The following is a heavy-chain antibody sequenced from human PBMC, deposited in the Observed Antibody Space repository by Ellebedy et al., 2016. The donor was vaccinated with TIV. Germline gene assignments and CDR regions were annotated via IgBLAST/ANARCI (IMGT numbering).Heavy chain of an antibody. CDR1: GDSISSSSHY. Sequence: MPGGSLRLSCTVSGDSISSSSHYWGWIRQSPGKGLEWLGEINPSGTANYNPSLKSRVTISVDTSKNQFSLNLSSVTAADTAVYYCVRDPALPRGRFDPWGQGTLVTVSS. V-gene: IGHV4-39*07. J-gene: IGHJ5*02. CDR3: VRDPALPRGRFDP. CDR2: INPSGTA.